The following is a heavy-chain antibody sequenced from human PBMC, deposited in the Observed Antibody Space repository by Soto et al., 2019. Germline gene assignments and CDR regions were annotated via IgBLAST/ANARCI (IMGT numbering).Heavy chain of an antibody. Sequence: PXVSLRLSFSASGFTFSSYAMHWVRQAPGKGLEYVSAISSNGGSTYYADSVKGRFTISRDNSKNTLYLQMSSLRAEDTAVYYCVKDRFDYSNYYYYGMDVWGQGTTVTVSS. V-gene: IGHV3-64D*06. D-gene: IGHD4-4*01. CDR3: VKDRFDYSNYYYYGMDV. J-gene: IGHJ6*02. CDR1: GFTFSSYA. CDR2: ISSNGGST.